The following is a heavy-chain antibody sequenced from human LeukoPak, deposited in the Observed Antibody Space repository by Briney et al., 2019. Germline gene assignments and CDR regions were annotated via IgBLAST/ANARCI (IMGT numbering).Heavy chain of an antibody. J-gene: IGHJ4*02. V-gene: IGHV3-48*03. CDR1: GFTFSNYE. CDR2: ISISGSII. D-gene: IGHD1-26*01. Sequence: PGGSLRLSCAASGFTFSNYEMNWVRQAPGKGLEWVSYISISGSIIYYADSVKGRFTISRDNAKNSLYLQMNSLRAEDTAVYYCATKRYSGPYPDLDNWGQGTLVTVS. CDR3: ATKRYSGPYPDLDN.